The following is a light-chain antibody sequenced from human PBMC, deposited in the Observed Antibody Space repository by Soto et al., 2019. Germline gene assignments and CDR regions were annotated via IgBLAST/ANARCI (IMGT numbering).Light chain of an antibody. CDR2: DAS. V-gene: IGKV3-11*01. CDR3: QHRANWPLT. Sequence: DIVLTQSPATLSLSPGERATLSCRASKSVSKWLVWYQQKPGQAPRLLIYDASTRASDIPARFSGSGSGTDFTLTISSLEPDDFAVYYCQHRANWPLTFGGGTKVEIK. CDR1: KSVSKW. J-gene: IGKJ4*01.